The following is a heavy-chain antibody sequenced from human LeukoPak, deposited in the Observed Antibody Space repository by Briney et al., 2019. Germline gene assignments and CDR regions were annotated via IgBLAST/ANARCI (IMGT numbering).Heavy chain of an antibody. CDR2: ISSSGSTI. CDR3: ASPGVSVVVPAYSDY. D-gene: IGHD2-2*01. CDR1: GFTFSDYY. V-gene: IGHV3-11*01. J-gene: IGHJ4*02. Sequence: GGSLRLSCAASGFTFSDYYMIWIRQAPGKGLEWVSYISSSGSTIYYADSVKGRFTISRDNAKNTLYLQMNSLRAEDTAVYYCASPGVSVVVPAYSDYWGQGTLVTVSS.